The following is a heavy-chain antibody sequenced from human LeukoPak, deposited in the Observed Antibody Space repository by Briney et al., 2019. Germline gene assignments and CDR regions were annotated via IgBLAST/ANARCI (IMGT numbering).Heavy chain of an antibody. V-gene: IGHV1-69*05. CDR3: ARGKGYDILTGYFLEPFDI. CDR2: IIPICGTA. CDR1: GGTFSSYA. D-gene: IGHD3-9*01. Sequence: ASVKVSCKASGGTFSSYAISWVRQAPGQGREWMGGIIPICGTANYAQKFQGRVTITTDESTSTAYMELSSLRAEDTAVYYCARGKGYDILTGYFLEPFDIWGQGTMVTVSS. J-gene: IGHJ3*02.